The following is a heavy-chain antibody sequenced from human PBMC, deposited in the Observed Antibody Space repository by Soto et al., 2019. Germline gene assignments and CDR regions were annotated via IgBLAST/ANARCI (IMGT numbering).Heavy chain of an antibody. V-gene: IGHV3-30*18. Sequence: QVQLVESGGGVVQPGRSLRLSCAASGFTFSTYGIHWVRQAPGKGLEWVAVISYDGSNKDYADSVKGRFTISRDNSKNTIYLQMNSLRAEGTAVYYCAKDTLIFGVVNSDGMDVWGQGTTVTVSS. CDR2: ISYDGSNK. CDR1: GFTFSTYG. CDR3: AKDTLIFGVVNSDGMDV. J-gene: IGHJ6*02. D-gene: IGHD3-3*01.